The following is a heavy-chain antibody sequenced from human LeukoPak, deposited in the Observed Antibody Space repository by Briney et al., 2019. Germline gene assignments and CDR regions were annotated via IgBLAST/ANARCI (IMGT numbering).Heavy chain of an antibody. V-gene: IGHV4-39*07. Sequence: SETLPLTCTVSGGSIRSSSYYWGWIRQPPGKGLEWIGEINHSGSTNYNPSLKSRVTISVDKSKNQFSLKLSSVTAADTAVYFCARDTGSGGTCDYWGQGTLVTVSS. CDR3: ARDTGSGGTCDY. D-gene: IGHD2-15*01. CDR1: GGSIRSSSYY. CDR2: INHSGST. J-gene: IGHJ4*02.